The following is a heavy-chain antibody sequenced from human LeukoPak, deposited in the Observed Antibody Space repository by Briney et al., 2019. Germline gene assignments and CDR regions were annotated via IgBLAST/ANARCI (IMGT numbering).Heavy chain of an antibody. J-gene: IGHJ6*03. V-gene: IGHV4-31*03. CDR2: ISYSGST. D-gene: IGHD3-10*01. CDR3: ARGSGAEDYYYMDV. Sequence: KTSETLSLTCTVSGGSISSGGYYWSWIRQHPGKGLEWIGYISYSGSTYYNPSLKSRVTISVDRSKNQFSLKLSSVTAADTAVYYCARGSGAEDYYYMDVWGKGTTVTVSS. CDR1: GGSISSGGYY.